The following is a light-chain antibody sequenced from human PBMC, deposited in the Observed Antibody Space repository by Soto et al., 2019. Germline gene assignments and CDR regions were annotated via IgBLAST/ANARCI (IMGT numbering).Light chain of an antibody. Sequence: DVKMTQSPSTVSASIGDRVTMTCRASQSISSWLAWYQQKPGKAPKLLIYDASSLESGVPSRFSGSGSGTDFTLTISSLEPDDFAVYYCQQRADWPITFGQGTRLEI. CDR3: QQRADWPIT. CDR1: QSISSW. CDR2: DAS. V-gene: IGKV1-5*01. J-gene: IGKJ5*01.